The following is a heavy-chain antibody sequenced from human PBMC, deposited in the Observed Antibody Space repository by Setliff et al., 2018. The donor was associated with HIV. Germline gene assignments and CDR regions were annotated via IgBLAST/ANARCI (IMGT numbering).Heavy chain of an antibody. CDR3: AREVAVLDY. CDR2: INHSGST. D-gene: IGHD2-15*01. V-gene: IGHV4-34*01. Sequence: LSLTCAVYGGSFSGYYWSWIRQPPGKGLEWIGEINHSGSTNYNPSLKSRVTMSLDTSMNQFSLKLTSVTAADTALYYCAREVAVLDYWGQGTLVTVSS. CDR1: GGSFSGYY. J-gene: IGHJ4*02.